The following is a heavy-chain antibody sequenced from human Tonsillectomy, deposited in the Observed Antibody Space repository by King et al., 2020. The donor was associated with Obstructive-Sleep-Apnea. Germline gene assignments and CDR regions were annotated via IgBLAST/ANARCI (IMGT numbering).Heavy chain of an antibody. CDR2: IYSGGTT. D-gene: IGHD3-9*01. CDR3: ARGHYDVLTGYYSSP. J-gene: IGHJ5*02. Sequence: VQLVESGGGLVQPGGSLRLSCAASGFTVSSNYMSWVRQAPGKGLEWISVIYSGGTTYYADSVKGRFIISRDNSKNTLYLQMNYLRADDTAVYYCARGHYDVLTGYYSSPWGQGTLVTVSS. V-gene: IGHV3-66*01. CDR1: GFTVSSNY.